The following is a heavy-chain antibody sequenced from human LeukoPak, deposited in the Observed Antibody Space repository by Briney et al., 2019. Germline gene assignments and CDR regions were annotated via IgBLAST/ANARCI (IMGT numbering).Heavy chain of an antibody. CDR3: ARDYSGWFDP. V-gene: IGHV4-59*01. Sequence: SETLSLTCTVSGGSISNYYWSWIRQPPGKGLEWIGYIYYSGSTNYNPSLKSRVTISVDTSKNQFSLKLSSVTAADTAVYYCARDYSGWFDPWGQGTLVTVSS. J-gene: IGHJ5*02. D-gene: IGHD2-15*01. CDR1: GGSISNYY. CDR2: IYYSGST.